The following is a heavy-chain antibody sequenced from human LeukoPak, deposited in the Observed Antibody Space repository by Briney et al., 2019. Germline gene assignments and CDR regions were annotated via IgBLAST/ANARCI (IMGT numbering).Heavy chain of an antibody. Sequence: PGGSLRLSCAVSGITLSSYSMNWVRQAPGKGLEWVSYISSGGTTIYYADSVQGRFTISRDNVKNSLYLQMNSLRAEDTAVYYCAREGPLYSSGTRGFDSWGQGTLVTVSS. CDR3: AREGPLYSSGTRGFDS. D-gene: IGHD4-11*01. V-gene: IGHV3-48*04. CDR2: ISSGGTTI. CDR1: GITLSSYS. J-gene: IGHJ5*01.